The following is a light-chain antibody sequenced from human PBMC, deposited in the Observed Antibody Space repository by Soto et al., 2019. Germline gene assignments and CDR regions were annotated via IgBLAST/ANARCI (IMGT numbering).Light chain of an antibody. J-gene: IGLJ3*02. CDR1: ALPNQY. V-gene: IGLV3-25*02. Sequence: SYELTQPPSMSVSPGQTARITCSGDALPNQYAYWYQQKSGQAPVLVIYKGTERPSGIPERFSGSTSGTTVTLTISGVQAEDEADYYCQSADSSGTNWVFGGGTKVTVL. CDR2: KGT. CDR3: QSADSSGTNWV.